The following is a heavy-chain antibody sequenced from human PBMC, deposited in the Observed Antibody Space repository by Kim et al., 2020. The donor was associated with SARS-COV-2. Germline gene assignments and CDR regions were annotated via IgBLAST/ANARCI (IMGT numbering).Heavy chain of an antibody. Sequence: GGSLRLSCAASGFTFSNAWMSWVRQAPGKGLEWVGRIKSKTDGGTTDYAAPVKGRFTISRDDSKNTLYLQMNSLKTEDTAVYYCTTDSWWFDGGVDYWGQGTLVTVSS. J-gene: IGHJ4*02. CDR2: IKSKTDGGTT. CDR3: TTDSWWFDGGVDY. CDR1: GFTFSNAW. V-gene: IGHV3-15*01. D-gene: IGHD2-15*01.